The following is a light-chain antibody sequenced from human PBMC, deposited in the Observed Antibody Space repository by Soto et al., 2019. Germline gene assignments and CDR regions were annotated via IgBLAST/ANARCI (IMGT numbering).Light chain of an antibody. V-gene: IGKV1-6*01. J-gene: IGKJ1*01. Sequence: IQLTQSPSSLSASVGDKVTITCRASQSIRNDLGWYQQKPGKAPKLLIYTASTLESGVPSRFSGSGSGTDFTLTISSLQPEDFATYYCLQDYSYPWTFGQGTKVEIK. CDR3: LQDYSYPWT. CDR2: TAS. CDR1: QSIRND.